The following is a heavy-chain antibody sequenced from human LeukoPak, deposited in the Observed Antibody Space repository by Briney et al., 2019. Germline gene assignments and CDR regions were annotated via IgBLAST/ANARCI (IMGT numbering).Heavy chain of an antibody. V-gene: IGHV3-48*01. CDR2: ISSSSSTI. D-gene: IGHD6-25*01. CDR1: GFTFSSYS. Sequence: GGSLRLSCAASGFTFSSYSMNWVRQAPGKVLEWVSYISSSSSTIYYADSVKGRFTISRDNAKNSLYLQMNSLRAEDTAVYYCARAAAVDYWGQGTLVTVSS. CDR3: ARAAAVDY. J-gene: IGHJ4*02.